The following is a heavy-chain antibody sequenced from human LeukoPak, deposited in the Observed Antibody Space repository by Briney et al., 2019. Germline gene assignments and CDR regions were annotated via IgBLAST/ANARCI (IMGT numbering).Heavy chain of an antibody. Sequence: SETLSLTCTVSGGSISSGDYYWSWIRQPPGKGLEWIGYIYYSGSTYYNPSLKSRVTISVNTSKNQFSLKLSSVTAPDTAVYYCARAIGVVTPPYYYYYMDVWGKGTTVTVSS. V-gene: IGHV4-30-4*08. J-gene: IGHJ6*03. CDR1: GGSISSGDYY. D-gene: IGHD3-3*01. CDR3: ARAIGVVTPPYYYYYMDV. CDR2: IYYSGST.